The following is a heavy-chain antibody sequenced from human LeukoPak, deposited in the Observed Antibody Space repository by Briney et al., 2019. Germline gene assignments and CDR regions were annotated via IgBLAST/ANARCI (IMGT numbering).Heavy chain of an antibody. V-gene: IGHV3-30*03. Sequence: GGSLRLSCAASGFTFSSYSMNWVRQAPGKGLEWVAVVSAAGGTTYYADSVKGRFTISRDNSKNMLYLQMNSLRVEDTAVYYCARGNGIAAARFDPWGQGTLVTVSS. CDR3: ARGNGIAAARFDP. J-gene: IGHJ5*02. D-gene: IGHD6-13*01. CDR2: VSAAGGTT. CDR1: GFTFSSYS.